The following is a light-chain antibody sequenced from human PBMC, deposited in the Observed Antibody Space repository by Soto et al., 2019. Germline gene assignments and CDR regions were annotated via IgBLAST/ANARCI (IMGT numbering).Light chain of an antibody. CDR2: AVS. Sequence: QSVLTQPASVSGSPGQSITISCTGTSSDVGGFLYVSWFQQHPGKAPKLMIYAVSNRPSGISNRFAGSKSGNTASLTISGLQAEDEADYYCSSYSGSGTLGVFVGGTKVTVL. CDR3: SSYSGSGTLGV. J-gene: IGLJ2*01. CDR1: SSDVGGFLY. V-gene: IGLV2-14*01.